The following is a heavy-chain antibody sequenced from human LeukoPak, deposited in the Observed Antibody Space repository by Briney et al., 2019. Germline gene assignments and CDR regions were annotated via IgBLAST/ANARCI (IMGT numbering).Heavy chain of an antibody. Sequence: GGSLRLSCAAPGFTFSSYAMSWVRQAPGKGLEWVSAISGSGGSTYYADSVKGRFTISRDNSKNTLYLQMNSLRAEDTAVYYCARGRGDYGDAFDIWGQGTMVTVSS. D-gene: IGHD4-17*01. CDR1: GFTFSSYA. CDR2: ISGSGGST. CDR3: ARGRGDYGDAFDI. J-gene: IGHJ3*02. V-gene: IGHV3-23*01.